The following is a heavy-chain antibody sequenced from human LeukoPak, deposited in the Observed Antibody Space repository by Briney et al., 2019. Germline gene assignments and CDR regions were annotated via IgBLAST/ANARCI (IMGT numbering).Heavy chain of an antibody. J-gene: IGHJ5*02. CDR3: ARGLEDIVLMVYANWFDP. D-gene: IGHD2-8*01. Sequence: SETLSLTCTVPGGSISSSSYYWGWIRQPPGNGLEWIGSIYYSGSTYYNPSLKSRVTISVDTSKNQFSLKLSSVTAADTAVYYCARGLEDIVLMVYANWFDPWGQGTLVTVSS. CDR2: IYYSGST. CDR1: GGSISSSSYY. V-gene: IGHV4-39*07.